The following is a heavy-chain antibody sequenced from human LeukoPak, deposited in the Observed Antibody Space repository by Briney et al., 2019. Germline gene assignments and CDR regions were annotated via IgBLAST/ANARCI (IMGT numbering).Heavy chain of an antibody. CDR3: ASPKRKGGGGYYFTY. J-gene: IGHJ4*02. CDR2: ISSSSSYI. V-gene: IGHV3-21*01. D-gene: IGHD1-14*01. CDR1: GSTFSSYS. Sequence: GGSLRLSCAASGSTFSSYSMNWVRQAPGKGLEWVSSISSSSSYIYYADSVKGRFTISRDNAKNSLYLQMNSLRAEDTAVYYWASPKRKGGGGYYFTYWGREPLVTVP.